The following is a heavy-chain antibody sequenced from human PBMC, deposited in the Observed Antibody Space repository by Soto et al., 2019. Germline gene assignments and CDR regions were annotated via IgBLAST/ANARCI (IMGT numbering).Heavy chain of an antibody. V-gene: IGHV3-7*01. Sequence: GGSLRLSCAASGFTFSSYWMSWVRQAPGKGLEWVANIKQDGSEKYYVDSVKGRFTISRDNAKNSLYLQMNSLRAEDTAVYYCARDRETAMTPDAFDIWGQGTMVTVSS. J-gene: IGHJ3*02. CDR3: ARDRETAMTPDAFDI. D-gene: IGHD5-18*01. CDR1: GFTFSSYW. CDR2: IKQDGSEK.